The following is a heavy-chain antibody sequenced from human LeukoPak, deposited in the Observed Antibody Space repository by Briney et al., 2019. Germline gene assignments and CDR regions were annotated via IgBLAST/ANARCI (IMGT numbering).Heavy chain of an antibody. CDR3: ARWRSSSWDYFDY. D-gene: IGHD6-13*01. V-gene: IGHV4-34*01. CDR1: GGSFSGYY. CDR2: INHSGST. J-gene: IGHJ4*02. Sequence: SETLSLTCAVYGGSFSGYYWSWIRQPPGKGLEWIGEINHSGSTNYNPSLKSRVTISVDTSKNQFSLKLSSVTAADTAVYYCARWRSSSWDYFDYWGQGTLVTVSS.